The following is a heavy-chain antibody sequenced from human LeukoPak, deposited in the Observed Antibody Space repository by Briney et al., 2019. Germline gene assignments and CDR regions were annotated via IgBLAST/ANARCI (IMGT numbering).Heavy chain of an antibody. Sequence: GGSLRVSCAASGFNFGTHWMTCVRQAPGKCLECVAIIKKDGSEKYHVDSVKGRFTISRDNAKNSLYLQMNSLRVEDTAVYFCARDPGAFPYFFDNWGQGTLVTVSS. V-gene: IGHV3-7*03. CDR2: IKKDGSEK. CDR3: ARDPGAFPYFFDN. D-gene: IGHD4/OR15-4a*01. CDR1: GFNFGTHW. J-gene: IGHJ4*02.